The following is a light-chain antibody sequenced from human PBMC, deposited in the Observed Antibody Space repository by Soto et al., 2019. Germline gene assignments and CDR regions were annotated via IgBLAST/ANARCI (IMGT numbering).Light chain of an antibody. CDR3: QSYDGTLTGVI. Sequence: QSVLTQPPSVSGAPGQSGTISCTGTSSNIGAGYDIHWHQQPPGTAPKLVIYNNHNRPSGVPDRFSGSKSGTSGSLAITGLQAEDEADYFCQSYDGTLTGVIFGGGTKLTVL. J-gene: IGLJ2*01. V-gene: IGLV1-40*01. CDR2: NNH. CDR1: SSNIGAGYD.